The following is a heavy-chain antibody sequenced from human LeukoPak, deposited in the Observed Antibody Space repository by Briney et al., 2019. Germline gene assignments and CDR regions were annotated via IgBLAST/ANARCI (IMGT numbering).Heavy chain of an antibody. CDR1: GLTFSSAW. D-gene: IGHD6-19*01. CDR2: IKSKTDGGTT. V-gene: IGHV3-15*01. CDR3: TTDASYSSGWYQSYYFDY. J-gene: IGHJ4*02. Sequence: GGSLRLSCAASGLTFSSAWMSWVRQAPGKGLEWVGRIKSKTDGGTTDYAAPVKGRFTISRDDSKNTLYLQMNSLKTEDTAVYYCTTDASYSSGWYQSYYFDYWGQGTLVTVSS.